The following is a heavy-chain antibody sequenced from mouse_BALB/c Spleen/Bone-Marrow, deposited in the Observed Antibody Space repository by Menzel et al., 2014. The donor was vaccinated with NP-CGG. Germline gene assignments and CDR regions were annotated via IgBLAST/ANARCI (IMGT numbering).Heavy chain of an antibody. Sequence: QVQLQQPGPELVKPGASVKMSCKASGYTFTDYVISWVKQRTGQGLEWIGEICPGSGSTYYNEKFKGKATLTADKSSNTAYMQLSSLTSEDSAVYFCARGYYGSSYYFDYWGQGTTLTVSS. J-gene: IGHJ2*01. CDR3: ARGYYGSSYYFDY. CDR1: GYTFTDYV. CDR2: ICPGSGST. V-gene: IGHV1-77*01. D-gene: IGHD1-1*01.